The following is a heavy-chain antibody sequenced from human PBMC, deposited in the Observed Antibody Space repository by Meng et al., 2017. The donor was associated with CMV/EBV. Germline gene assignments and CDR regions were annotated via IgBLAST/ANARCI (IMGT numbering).Heavy chain of an antibody. CDR2: INSDGSST. D-gene: IGHD1-26*01. CDR3: AREDRKGAQWDLTGGY. J-gene: IGHJ4*02. Sequence: GGSLRLSCAASGFTFSSYWMHWVRQAPGKGLVWVSRINSDGSSTSYADSVKGRFTISGDNAKNTLYLQMNSLRAEDTAVYYCAREDRKGAQWDLTGGYWGQGTLVTVSS. CDR1: GFTFSSYW. V-gene: IGHV3-74*01.